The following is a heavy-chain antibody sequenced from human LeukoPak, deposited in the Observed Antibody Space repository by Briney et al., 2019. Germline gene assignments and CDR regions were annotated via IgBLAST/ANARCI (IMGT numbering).Heavy chain of an antibody. CDR1: GFTLSNYA. CDR3: AKDPYRASSGLVDY. Sequence: PGGSLRHSRATSGFTLSNYAVSWVRQAPGKGLEWVSSISGSGGTTYYADSVKGRFTISRDNSKNTLYLQMNSLRAEDTAVYYCAKDPYRASSGLVDYWGQGTLVTVSS. J-gene: IGHJ4*02. V-gene: IGHV3-23*01. D-gene: IGHD5-12*01. CDR2: ISGSGGTT.